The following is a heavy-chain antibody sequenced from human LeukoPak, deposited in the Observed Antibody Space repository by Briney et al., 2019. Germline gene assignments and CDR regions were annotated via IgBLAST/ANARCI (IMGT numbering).Heavy chain of an antibody. CDR3: AGDPGYCSSTSCYTDY. Sequence: ASVKVSCKASGGTFSSYTISRVRQAPGQGLEWMGRIIPILGIANYAQKFQGRVTITADKSTSTAYMELSSLRSEDTAVYYCAGDPGYCSSTSCYTDYWGQGTLVTVSS. J-gene: IGHJ4*02. CDR2: IIPILGIA. D-gene: IGHD2-2*02. V-gene: IGHV1-69*04. CDR1: GGTFSSYT.